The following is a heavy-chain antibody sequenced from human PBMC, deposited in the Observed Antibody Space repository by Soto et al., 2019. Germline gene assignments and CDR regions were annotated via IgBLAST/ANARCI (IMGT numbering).Heavy chain of an antibody. CDR1: GTTFSTHG. CDR3: ARTGGTYYFDH. Sequence: QVQLVQSGAEVRKPGSSVYVSCKASGTTFSTHGIHWVRQAPGQGLEWMGGFVPMFSSSNYAQKFQGRLTIVADESTNSVYMELNSLRVDDSAIYYCARTGGTYYFDHWGQGTLVTVSS. J-gene: IGHJ4*02. CDR2: FVPMFSSS. D-gene: IGHD1-26*01. V-gene: IGHV1-69*01.